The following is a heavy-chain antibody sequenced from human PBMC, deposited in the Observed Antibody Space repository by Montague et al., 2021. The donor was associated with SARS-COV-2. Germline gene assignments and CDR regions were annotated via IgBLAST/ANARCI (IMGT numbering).Heavy chain of an antibody. CDR1: GYTFTSYG. CDR2: ISAYNGNT. V-gene: IGHV1-18*01. CDR3: ARFLAHDQVTLWYYYYGMDV. Sequence: SVKVSCKASGYTFTSYGISWVRQAPGQGLEWMVWISAYNGNTNYAQKLQSRVTMTTDTSTSTAYMELRSLRSDDTAVYYCARFLAHDQVTLWYYYYGMDVWGQGTTVTVSS. J-gene: IGHJ6*02. D-gene: IGHD3-3*01.